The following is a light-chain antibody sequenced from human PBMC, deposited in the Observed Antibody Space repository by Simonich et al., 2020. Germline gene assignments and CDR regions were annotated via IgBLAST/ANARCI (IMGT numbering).Light chain of an antibody. CDR2: GAS. CDR1: QSVRSN. V-gene: IGKV3-15*01. J-gene: IGKJ4*01. CDR3: QQYNNWPPLT. Sequence: EIVMTQSPATLSVSPGERATLSCRASQSVRSNLACYQQKPGQAPMLLIYGASTRATGIPARFSGSGSGKEFTLTISSLQSEDFAVYYCQQYNNWPPLTFGGGTKVEIK.